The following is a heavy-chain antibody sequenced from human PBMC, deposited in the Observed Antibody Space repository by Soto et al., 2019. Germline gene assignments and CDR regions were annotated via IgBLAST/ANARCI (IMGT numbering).Heavy chain of an antibody. V-gene: IGHV1-69*06. CDR1: GGTLSSFINYP. Sequence: QMQLVQSGAEVKKPGSSVKVSCKASGGTLSSFINYPINWVRQAPGQGVEWMGGIVPNGGTVNYAQKFQGRVTITADKSTGTAYMEVSSLRSEDTALYYCARRDTSGFLRYFDNWGQGTLVTVSS. D-gene: IGHD3-3*01. J-gene: IGHJ4*02. CDR2: IVPNGGTV. CDR3: ARRDTSGFLRYFDN.